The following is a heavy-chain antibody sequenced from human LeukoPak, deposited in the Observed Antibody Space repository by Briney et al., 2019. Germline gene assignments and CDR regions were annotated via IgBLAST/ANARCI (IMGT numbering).Heavy chain of an antibody. CDR1: GGSISSGNYY. J-gene: IGHJ4*02. Sequence: SQTLSLTCSVSGGSISSGNYYWSWIRQPPGKGLEWIGDIYYSGSTRYNPSLKSRVTISIDTSKNQFSLRLTSVAAPDTAVYYCGRYQLPDCWGQGTLVTVSS. D-gene: IGHD2-2*01. V-gene: IGHV4-30-4*01. CDR3: GRYQLPDC. CDR2: IYYSGST.